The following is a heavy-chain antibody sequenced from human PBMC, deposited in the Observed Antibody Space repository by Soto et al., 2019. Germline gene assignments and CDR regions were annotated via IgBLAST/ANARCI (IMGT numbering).Heavy chain of an antibody. CDR2: TYYRSKWYN. D-gene: IGHD3-9*01. CDR3: ARDRLRYFDWLPPLGAMDV. Sequence: SQTLSLTCAISGDSVSGNLAAWNWIRQSPSRGLEWLGRTYYRSKWYNDYAVSVKSRITINPDTSKNQFSLQLNSVTPEDTAVYYCARDRLRYFDWLPPLGAMDVWGQGTTVTVSS. CDR1: GDSVSGNLAA. V-gene: IGHV6-1*01. J-gene: IGHJ6*02.